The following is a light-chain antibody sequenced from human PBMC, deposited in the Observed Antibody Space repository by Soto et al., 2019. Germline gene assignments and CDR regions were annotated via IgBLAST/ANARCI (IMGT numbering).Light chain of an antibody. CDR3: QQYRSSQLT. Sequence: EIVFTQSPGTLSLSPGERATLSCRASQSVGSYLAWYQQKPGQAPRLLISDTSSRATGIPDRFSGSGSGTDFTLTISRLQPEDFAVYYCQQYRSSQLTVGGGTKVDIK. CDR2: DTS. CDR1: QSVGSY. V-gene: IGKV3-20*01. J-gene: IGKJ4*01.